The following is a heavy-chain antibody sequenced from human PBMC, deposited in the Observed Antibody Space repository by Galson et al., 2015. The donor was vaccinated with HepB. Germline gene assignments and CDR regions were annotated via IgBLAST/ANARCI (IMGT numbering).Heavy chain of an antibody. CDR3: AKVAVAVPDYYYYYGMDV. J-gene: IGHJ6*02. CDR2: ISYDGSNK. Sequence: SLRLSCAASGFTFSSYGMHWVRQAPGKGLVWVAVISYDGSNKYYADSVKGRFTISRDNSKNTLYLQMNSLRAEDTAVYYCAKVAVAVPDYYYYYGMDVWGQGTTVTVSS. CDR1: GFTFSSYG. V-gene: IGHV3-30*18. D-gene: IGHD6-19*01.